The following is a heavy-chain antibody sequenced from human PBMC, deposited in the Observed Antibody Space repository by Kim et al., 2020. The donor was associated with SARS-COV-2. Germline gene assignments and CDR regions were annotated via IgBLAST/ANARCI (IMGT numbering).Heavy chain of an antibody. J-gene: IGHJ4*02. CDR2: IYYSGST. CDR1: GCSISSSSYY. CDR3: AEHLRILWFGEFSEYYFVY. Sequence: SETLSLTCTVSGCSISSSSYYWGWIRQPPGKGLVWLGSIYYSGSTYYNPAFMRRVTISVDTAKNQFSLKLSTVTAADTAVDYCAEHLRILWFGEFSEYYFVYWGQGTLVTVSS. V-gene: IGHV4-39*01. D-gene: IGHD3-10*01.